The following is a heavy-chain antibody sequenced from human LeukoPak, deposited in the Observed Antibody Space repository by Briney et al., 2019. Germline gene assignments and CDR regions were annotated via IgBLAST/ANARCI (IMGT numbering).Heavy chain of an antibody. V-gene: IGHV3-49*03. CDR1: GFTFGDYP. CDR3: TRSEYSRDP. Sequence: PGGSLRLSCTASGFTFGDYPMSWFRQAPGKGLEWVGFIRSKAYGGTTEYAASVKGRFTISRDDSRSIAYLQMNSLKTEDTAVYYCTRSEYSRDPWGQGTLVTVSS. D-gene: IGHD5-18*01. CDR2: IRSKAYGGTT. J-gene: IGHJ5*02.